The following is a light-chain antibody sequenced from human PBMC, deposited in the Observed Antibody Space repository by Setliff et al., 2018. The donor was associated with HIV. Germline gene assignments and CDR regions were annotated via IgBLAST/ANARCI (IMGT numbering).Light chain of an antibody. V-gene: IGLV2-14*01. CDR3: SSYTSTSPLV. CDR2: EVS. CDR1: SSDVGGYNY. Sequence: QSALAQPASVSGSPGRSITISRTGTSSDVGGYNYVSWYQQHPGKVPKLMIYEVSHRPSGVSNRFSASKSGNTASLTISGLQAEDEADYYCSSYTSTSPLVFGTGTKVTVL. J-gene: IGLJ1*01.